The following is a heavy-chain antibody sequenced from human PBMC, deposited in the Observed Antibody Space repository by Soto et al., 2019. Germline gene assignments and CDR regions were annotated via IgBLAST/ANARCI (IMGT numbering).Heavy chain of an antibody. D-gene: IGHD3-16*01. CDR3: ARAVWGRSQEFDN. CDR2: INPNSGAT. Sequence: QVQLVQSGAEVKKPGASVKVSCKASGFNFAGYFLHWVRQAPGQGLEWMGWINPNSGATKDAQKCQGRVTMTWDTSISSAYIELVSLRFDDADVYYCARAVWGRSQEFDNWGQGTRVAVSS. V-gene: IGHV1-2*02. CDR1: GFNFAGYF. J-gene: IGHJ4*02.